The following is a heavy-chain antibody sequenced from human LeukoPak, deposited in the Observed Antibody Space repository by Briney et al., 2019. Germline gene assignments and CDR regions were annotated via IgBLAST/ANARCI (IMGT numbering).Heavy chain of an antibody. D-gene: IGHD3-10*01. J-gene: IGHJ4*02. Sequence: ASVKVSCKASGYTFTGYYMHWVRQAPGQGLEWMGWINPNSGGTNYAQKFQGRITMTRDTSISTAYMELSRLRSGDTAVYYCARAARITMVRGVYDYWGQGTLVTVSS. CDR3: ARAARITMVRGVYDY. V-gene: IGHV1-2*02. CDR2: INPNSGGT. CDR1: GYTFTGYY.